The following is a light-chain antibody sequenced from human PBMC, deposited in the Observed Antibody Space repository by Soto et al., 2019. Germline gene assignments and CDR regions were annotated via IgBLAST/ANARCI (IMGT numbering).Light chain of an antibody. CDR1: QGVKNP. Sequence: IGVPQWPDKGSVSSVGVGSRSGNASQGVKNPLAWYQQRPGQAPGLLIYETVVRAPGVPPRFSGSGYATHVVLTINRLEPDDFAVYYFQQRTSWPRTVGQGTRLEIK. J-gene: IGKJ5*01. V-gene: IGKV3-11*01. CDR3: QQRTSWPRT. CDR2: ETV.